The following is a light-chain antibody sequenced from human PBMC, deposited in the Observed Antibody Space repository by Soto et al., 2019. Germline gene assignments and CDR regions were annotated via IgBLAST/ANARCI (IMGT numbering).Light chain of an antibody. CDR2: DAS. CDR1: QSVGTF. V-gene: IGKV3-11*01. J-gene: IGKJ4*01. CDR3: QQRRTWPLT. Sequence: EIVFTQSPSTLSLSPGESATLSCRASQSVGTFLAWYQHKPGQAPRLLILDASTRATGVPPRFSGSKSGTDFTLTISRLEPEDFAVYYCQQRRTWPLTFGGGTKVDIK.